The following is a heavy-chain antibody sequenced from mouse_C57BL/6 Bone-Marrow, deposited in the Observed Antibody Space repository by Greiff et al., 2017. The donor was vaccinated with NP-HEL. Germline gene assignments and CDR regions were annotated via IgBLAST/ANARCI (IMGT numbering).Heavy chain of an antibody. J-gene: IGHJ3*01. V-gene: IGHV1-54*01. Sequence: QVQLQQSGAELVRPGTSVKVSCKASGYAFTNYLIEWVKQRPGQGLEWIGVINPGSGGTNYNEKFKGKATLTADKSSSTAYMQLSSLTSEDSAFYVGARSEDRYGAWFAYWGQGSRGTFSA. D-gene: IGHD1-1*01. CDR2: INPGSGGT. CDR1: GYAFTNYL. CDR3: ARSEDRYGAWFAY.